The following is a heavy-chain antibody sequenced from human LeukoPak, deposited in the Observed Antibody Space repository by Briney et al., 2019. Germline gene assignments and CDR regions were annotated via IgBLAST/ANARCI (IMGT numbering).Heavy chain of an antibody. V-gene: IGHV3-23*01. Sequence: PGGSLRLSCTASGFTFSSYAMSWVRQAPGKGLEWVSAISGSGGSTYYADSVKGRFTISRDNSKNTLYLQMNSLRAEDTAVYYCAKGRYCSGGSCYWYFDLWGRGTLVTVSS. CDR3: AKGRYCSGGSCYWYFDL. CDR2: ISGSGGST. J-gene: IGHJ2*01. CDR1: GFTFSSYA. D-gene: IGHD2-15*01.